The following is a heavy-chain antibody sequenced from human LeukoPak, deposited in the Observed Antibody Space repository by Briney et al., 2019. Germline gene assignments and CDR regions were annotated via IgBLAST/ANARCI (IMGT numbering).Heavy chain of an antibody. Sequence: GGSLRLSCAASGVTVSSNYMSWVRQAPGKGLEWVSVMYSGGSTNYADSVKGRFTISRDNSKNTLYLQMNSLRVEDTAVYYCAKDAAGPEYWGQGTLVTVSS. CDR3: AKDAAGPEY. D-gene: IGHD6-13*01. CDR1: GVTVSSNY. CDR2: MYSGGST. V-gene: IGHV3-53*01. J-gene: IGHJ4*02.